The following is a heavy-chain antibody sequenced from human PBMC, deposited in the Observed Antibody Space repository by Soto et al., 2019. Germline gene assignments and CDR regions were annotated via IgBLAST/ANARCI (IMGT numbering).Heavy chain of an antibody. CDR1: GFTFSNYW. CDR3: AKDPYKVYGSGCYISTPHYGMDV. Sequence: GGSLRLSCAASGFTFSNYWMYWVRQAPGKGLEWVAVISYDGSNKYYADSVKGRFTISRDNSKNTLYLQMNSLRAEDTAVYYCAKDPYKVYGSGCYISTPHYGMDVWGQGTTVTVSS. V-gene: IGHV3-30*18. D-gene: IGHD3-10*01. CDR2: ISYDGSNK. J-gene: IGHJ6*02.